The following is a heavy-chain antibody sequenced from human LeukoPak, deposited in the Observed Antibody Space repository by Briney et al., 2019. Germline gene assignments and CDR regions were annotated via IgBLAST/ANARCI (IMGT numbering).Heavy chain of an antibody. V-gene: IGHV4-59*08. J-gene: IGHJ4*02. D-gene: IGHD1-26*01. CDR2: IYYSGST. CDR1: GGSISSYY. CDR3: ARHVRHPSGSYFYYFDY. Sequence: SETLSLTCTVSGGSISSYYWSWIRQPPGKGLEWIGYIYYSGSTNYNPSLKSRVTISVDTSKNQFSLKLSSVTAADTAVYYCARHVRHPSGSYFYYFDYWGQGTLVTVSS.